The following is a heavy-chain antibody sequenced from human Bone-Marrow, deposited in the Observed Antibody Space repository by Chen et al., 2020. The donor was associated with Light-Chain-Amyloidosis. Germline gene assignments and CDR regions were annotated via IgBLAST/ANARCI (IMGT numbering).Heavy chain of an antibody. CDR1: AFPFSSYE. Sequence: EVQLVESGGGLVQPGGSLRLSCAASAFPFSSYEMNWVRQAPGKGLEWVSYISSSGSTIYYADSVKGRFTISRDNAKNSLYLQMNSLRAEDTAVYYCARGPIAAAFVGYFDYWGQGTLVTVSS. J-gene: IGHJ4*02. D-gene: IGHD6-13*01. CDR2: ISSSGSTI. V-gene: IGHV3-48*03. CDR3: ARGPIAAAFVGYFDY.